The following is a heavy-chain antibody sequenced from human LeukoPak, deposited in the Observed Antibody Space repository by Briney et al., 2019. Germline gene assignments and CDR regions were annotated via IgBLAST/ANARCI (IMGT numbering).Heavy chain of an antibody. J-gene: IGHJ4*02. CDR1: GYTFTNYG. D-gene: IGHD5-24*01. CDR2: MSPNSGNT. V-gene: IGHV1-8*02. CDR3: ARVGDGYNWGDY. Sequence: ASVKVSCKASGYTFTNYGINWVRQATGQGLEWMGWMSPNSGNTGYAQKFQGRVTMTRNTSISTAYMELSSLRSEDSAVYYCARVGDGYNWGDYWGQGTLVTVSS.